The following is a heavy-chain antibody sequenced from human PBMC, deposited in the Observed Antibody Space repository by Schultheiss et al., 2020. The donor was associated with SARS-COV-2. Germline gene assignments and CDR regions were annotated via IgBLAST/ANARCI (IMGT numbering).Heavy chain of an antibody. CDR1: GGSISSGGYS. Sequence: SCAVSGGSISSGGYSWSWIRQPPGKGLEWIGYIYHSGSTYYNPSLKSRVTMSVDTSKNQFSLKLSSVTAADTAVYYCARGDYSSSAPFYCGQGTLVTVSS. V-gene: IGHV4-30-2*01. CDR2: IYHSGST. D-gene: IGHD6-6*01. J-gene: IGHJ4*02. CDR3: ARGDYSSSAPFY.